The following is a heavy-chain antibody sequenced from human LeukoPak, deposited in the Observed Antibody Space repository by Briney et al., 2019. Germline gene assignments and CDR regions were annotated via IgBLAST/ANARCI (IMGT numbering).Heavy chain of an antibody. Sequence: GGSLRLSCAAPGFTFSSYAMSWVRQAPGKGLEWVSGISVSGVSTYYADSVKGRFTISRDNSKNTLYLQMYSLRAEDTALYYCARDPYGDYVFDYWGQGTLVTVSS. CDR1: GFTFSSYA. J-gene: IGHJ4*02. CDR3: ARDPYGDYVFDY. D-gene: IGHD4-17*01. CDR2: ISVSGVST. V-gene: IGHV3-23*01.